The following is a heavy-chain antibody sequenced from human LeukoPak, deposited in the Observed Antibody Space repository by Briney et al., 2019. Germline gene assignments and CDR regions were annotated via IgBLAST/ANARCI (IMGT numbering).Heavy chain of an antibody. CDR1: GYTFIGYY. CDR2: INPISGGT. V-gene: IGHV1-2*02. CDR3: ARADRIAVIGTTVDY. D-gene: IGHD6-19*01. J-gene: IGHJ4*02. Sequence: GASVKVSCKASGYTFIGYYVHWVRQAPGQGLEWMGWINPISGGTNYAQKFQGRVTMTRDTSISTAYMELSRLGSDDTAVYYCARADRIAVIGTTVDYWGQGSLVIVSS.